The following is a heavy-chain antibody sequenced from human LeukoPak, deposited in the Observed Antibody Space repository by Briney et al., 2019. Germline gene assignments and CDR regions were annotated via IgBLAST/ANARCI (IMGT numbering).Heavy chain of an antibody. Sequence: GGSLRLSCAASGFTFSTYWMSWVRQAPGKRLEWVANIKQDGSEKDYVDSVKGRFTISRDNAKNSLFLQMNSLRAEDTAVYYCARVRGGYYFDYWGQGSLVTVSS. J-gene: IGHJ4*02. D-gene: IGHD3-10*01. CDR2: IKQDGSEK. V-gene: IGHV3-7*01. CDR1: GFTFSTYW. CDR3: ARVRGGYYFDY.